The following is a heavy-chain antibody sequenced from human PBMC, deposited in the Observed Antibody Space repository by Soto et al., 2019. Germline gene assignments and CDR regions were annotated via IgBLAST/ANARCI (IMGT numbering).Heavy chain of an antibody. Sequence: ASVKVSCKXSGYSLVSYTISWVRQAPGQGLEWMGWISPYSRSTDYAQKFQGRVTMTTDTSTSTAYMELRSLKSGDTAVYFCARTRIESQTAYSWFDPWGQGTLVTVSS. J-gene: IGHJ5*02. CDR2: ISPYSRST. V-gene: IGHV1-18*01. D-gene: IGHD4-4*01. CDR3: ARTRIESQTAYSWFDP. CDR1: GYSLVSYT.